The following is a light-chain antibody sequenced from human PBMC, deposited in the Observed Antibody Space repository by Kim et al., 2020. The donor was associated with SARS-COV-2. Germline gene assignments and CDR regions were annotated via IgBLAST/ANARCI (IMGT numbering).Light chain of an antibody. CDR3: QQDYNFPLT. J-gene: IGKJ4*01. Sequence: SPGDSAPLSCRASQSPSSTSFAWYQQKPGQAPRLLIYGASTRATGVPSRFSGSGSGTDFTLTINSLQPEDFAVYYCQQDYNFPLTFGGGTKVDIK. CDR1: QSPSSTS. CDR2: GAS. V-gene: IGKV3D-7*01.